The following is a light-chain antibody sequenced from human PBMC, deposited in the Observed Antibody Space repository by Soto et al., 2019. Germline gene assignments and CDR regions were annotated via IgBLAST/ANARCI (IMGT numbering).Light chain of an antibody. CDR1: QGISSY. V-gene: IGKV1-9*01. CDR2: AAS. J-gene: IGKJ3*01. Sequence: DIQLTQSPSFLSASVGDRVTITCRASQGISSYLAWYQQKPGKAPKLLIYAASTLQSGVPSRFSGSVAETELTLTVSSLQPEYFATSYCQQLNSYPFTFGPGTKVDIK. CDR3: QQLNSYPFT.